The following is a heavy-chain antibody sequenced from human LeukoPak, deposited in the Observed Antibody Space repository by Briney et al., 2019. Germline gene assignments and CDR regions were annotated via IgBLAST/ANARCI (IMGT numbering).Heavy chain of an antibody. CDR1: GGSMSSYF. Sequence: PSETLSLTCTVSGGSMSSYFWSWIRQPPGKGLEWIGYIFYSGGTNYNPSLKSRVTMSVDTSKNQSSLNLTSVTAADTAFYYCARRSPGGAADYWGQGTLVTVSS. J-gene: IGHJ4*02. D-gene: IGHD1-26*01. V-gene: IGHV4-59*08. CDR2: IFYSGGT. CDR3: ARRSPGGAADY.